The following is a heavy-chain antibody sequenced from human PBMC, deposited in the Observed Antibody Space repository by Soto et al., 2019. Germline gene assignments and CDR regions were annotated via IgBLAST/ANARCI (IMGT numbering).Heavy chain of an antibody. CDR1: GFTFGNYW. CDR3: ARAVYPGSSGYYLDAFDI. CDR2: IKGDGSAK. D-gene: IGHD6-25*01. Sequence: EVQLVESGGGLVQPGGSLRLSCAASGFTFGNYWMTWVRQAPGKGLEWVANIKGDGSAKSYLDSVRGRFTVSRDNAENSLFLQMNILRAEDTALYYCARAVYPGSSGYYLDAFDIWGQGTMVTVS. V-gene: IGHV3-7*05. J-gene: IGHJ3*02.